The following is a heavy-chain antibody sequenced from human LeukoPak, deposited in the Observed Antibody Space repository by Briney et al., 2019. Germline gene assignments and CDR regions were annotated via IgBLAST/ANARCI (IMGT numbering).Heavy chain of an antibody. Sequence: SETLSLTCTVSGGSISSSSYYWGWVRQPPGKALEWIGNIFYSGSTYYSPSLKSRVTISVDTSRNQFSLKLSSVTAADTAVYYCARGLWFGDENPPYFDYWGQGILVTVSS. V-gene: IGHV4-39*07. CDR3: ARGLWFGDENPPYFDY. CDR1: GGSISSSSYY. J-gene: IGHJ4*02. D-gene: IGHD3-10*01. CDR2: IFYSGST.